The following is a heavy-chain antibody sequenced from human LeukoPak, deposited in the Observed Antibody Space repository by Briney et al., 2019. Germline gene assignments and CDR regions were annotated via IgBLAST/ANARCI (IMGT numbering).Heavy chain of an antibody. CDR1: GYTFTSYG. Sequence: ASVKVSCKTSGYTFTSYGVSWVRQAPGQGLEWMGWINTNTGNPTYAQGFTGRFVFSLDTSVSTAYLQISSLKAEDTAVYYCARGNVQYYDFWSGYYTPPDYWGQGTLVTVSS. D-gene: IGHD3-3*01. CDR2: INTNTGNP. CDR3: ARGNVQYYDFWSGYYTPPDY. V-gene: IGHV7-4-1*02. J-gene: IGHJ4*02.